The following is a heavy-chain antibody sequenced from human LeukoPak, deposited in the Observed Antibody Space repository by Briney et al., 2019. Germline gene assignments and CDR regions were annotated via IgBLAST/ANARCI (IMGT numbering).Heavy chain of an antibody. CDR2: IFTSGST. CDR3: ARRGYRRYYYDSSGYYYFDY. Sequence: SETLSLTYTVSGASISSGSNYWTCIRQPAEKGLEWIVHIFTSGSTNYNPSLKSRVTISVDTSKNPFSLKLSSVTAADTAVYYCARRGYRRYYYDSSGYYYFDYWGQGTLVTVSS. D-gene: IGHD3-22*01. J-gene: IGHJ4*02. CDR1: GASISSGSNY. V-gene: IGHV4-61*09.